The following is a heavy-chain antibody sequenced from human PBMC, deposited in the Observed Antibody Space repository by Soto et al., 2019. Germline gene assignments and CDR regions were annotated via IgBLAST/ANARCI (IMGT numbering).Heavy chain of an antibody. CDR3: ARVASWAARDRFDP. V-gene: IGHV1-2*02. CDR2: INPNTGGT. J-gene: IGHJ5*02. CDR1: GYTFTGYF. D-gene: IGHD2-15*01. Sequence: QVQLVQSGAEVKKPGASVKVSCMASGYTFTGYFIHWVREVPGQGLEYMGWINPNTGGTDYAQKFQGRVTMTRDTSISTVFMEMKRLTSDDTAVYYCARVASWAARDRFDPWGQGTLVIVSS.